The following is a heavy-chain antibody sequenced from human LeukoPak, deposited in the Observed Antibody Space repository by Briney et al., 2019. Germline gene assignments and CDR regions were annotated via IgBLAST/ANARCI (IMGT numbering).Heavy chain of an antibody. CDR3: ARQSPVRDHYYDSSGPLDY. J-gene: IGHJ4*02. D-gene: IGHD3-22*01. Sequence: GGSLRPSCAASGFTFSSYWMTWVRQAPGKGLEWVANIKQDGSEQYYVDSVKGRFTISRDSAKNSLYLQMNSLRAEDTAEYYCARQSPVRDHYYDSSGPLDYWGQGTLVTVSS. V-gene: IGHV3-7*01. CDR2: IKQDGSEQ. CDR1: GFTFSSYW.